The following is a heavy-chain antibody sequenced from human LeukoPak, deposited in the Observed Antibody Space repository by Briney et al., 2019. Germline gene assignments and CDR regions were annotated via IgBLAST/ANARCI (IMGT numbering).Heavy chain of an antibody. CDR2: INSDGSTT. CDR3: ARGGYGAHMG. D-gene: IGHD4-17*01. Sequence: GGSLRLSCAAYGFTFSSFWMHWVRQAPGKGLVWVSGINSDGSTTSYADSVKGRFTISRDNAKNTLYLQMNSLRAEDTAVYYCARGGYGAHMGWGQGTLVTVSS. CDR1: GFTFSSFW. V-gene: IGHV3-74*01. J-gene: IGHJ4*02.